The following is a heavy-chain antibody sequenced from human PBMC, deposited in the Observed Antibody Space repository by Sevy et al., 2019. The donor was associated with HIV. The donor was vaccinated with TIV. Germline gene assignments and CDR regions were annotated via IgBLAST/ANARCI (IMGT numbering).Heavy chain of an antibody. D-gene: IGHD6-13*01. Sequence: GGSLRRSCAASGFSLNSYWMSWVHQAPGKGLEWVANIKQDGSVKYYVDSVKGRFTISRDNARNLLYLQMNSLRAEDTALYYCVRAIAADGSFWGQGTLVTVSS. CDR1: GFSLNSYW. J-gene: IGHJ4*02. CDR3: VRAIAADGSF. V-gene: IGHV3-7*01. CDR2: IKQDGSVK.